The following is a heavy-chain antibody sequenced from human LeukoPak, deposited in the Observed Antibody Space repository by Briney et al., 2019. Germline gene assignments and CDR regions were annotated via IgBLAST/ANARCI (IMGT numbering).Heavy chain of an antibody. CDR1: GFTFSTYG. D-gene: IGHD5-18*01. Sequence: SGGSLRLSCAASGFTFSTYGMSWVRQAPGKGLEWVSSISGSGGSTYYADSVKGRFTISRDNSKNTLYLQMNSLRAEDTAVYYCARDKWVTWGQGTLVTVSS. CDR3: ARDKWVT. V-gene: IGHV3-23*01. J-gene: IGHJ4*02. CDR2: ISGSGGST.